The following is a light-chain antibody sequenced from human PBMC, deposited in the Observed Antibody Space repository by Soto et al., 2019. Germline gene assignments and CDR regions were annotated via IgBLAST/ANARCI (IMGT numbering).Light chain of an antibody. Sequence: DIQMTQSPSTLSASVGDSVTITCRASQLISSWLAWYQQKPGKAPKLLIYDASSLESGVPSRFSGSGSATEFTLTISSLQPDDFATYYCQQYNNYWTFGQGTKVDIK. CDR1: QLISSW. CDR3: QQYNNYWT. J-gene: IGKJ1*01. CDR2: DAS. V-gene: IGKV1-5*01.